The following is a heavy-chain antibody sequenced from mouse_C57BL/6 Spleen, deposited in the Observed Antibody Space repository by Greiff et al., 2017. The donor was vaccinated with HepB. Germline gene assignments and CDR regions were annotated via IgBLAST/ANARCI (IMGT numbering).Heavy chain of an antibody. CDR2: ISSGGSYT. J-gene: IGHJ1*03. CDR1: GFTFSSYG. CDR3: ARSTGWYFDV. V-gene: IGHV5-6*01. Sequence: EVNVVESGGDLVKPGGSLKLSCAASGFTFSSYGMSWVRQTPDKRLEWVATISSGGSYTYYPDSVKGRFTISRDNAKNTLYLQMSSLKSEDTAMYYCARSTGWYFDVWGTGTTVTVSS.